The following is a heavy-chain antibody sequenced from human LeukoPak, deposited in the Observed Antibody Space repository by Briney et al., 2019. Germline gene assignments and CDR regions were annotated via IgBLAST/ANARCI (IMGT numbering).Heavy chain of an antibody. J-gene: IGHJ4*02. CDR2: IEQDGSEK. Sequence: GGSLRLSCVVSGFSFSSYGMHWVRQAPGKGLEWVANIEQDGSEKHYVDSVKGRFTISRDNAKNSLYLQMNSLRAEDTAVYYCARDPSGSYTTDYWGQGTLVTVSS. CDR1: GFSFSSYG. CDR3: ARDPSGSYTTDY. D-gene: IGHD1-26*01. V-gene: IGHV3-7*01.